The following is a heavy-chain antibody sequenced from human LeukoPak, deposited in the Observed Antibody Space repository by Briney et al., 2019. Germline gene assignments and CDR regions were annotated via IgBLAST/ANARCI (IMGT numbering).Heavy chain of an antibody. J-gene: IGHJ4*02. CDR2: ISGSDDGT. CDR3: ARVGSGWFGDYFDY. V-gene: IGHV3-23*01. Sequence: GGSLRLSCAASGFTFSTYAMSWVRQIPGKGLEWVSAISGSDDGTYYADSVKGRFTISRDNSKNTLYLQMNSLRAEDTAVYYCARVGSGWFGDYFDYWGQGTLVTVSS. D-gene: IGHD6-19*01. CDR1: GFTFSTYA.